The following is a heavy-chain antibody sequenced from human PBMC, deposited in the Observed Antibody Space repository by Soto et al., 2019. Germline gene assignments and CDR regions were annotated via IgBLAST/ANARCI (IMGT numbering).Heavy chain of an antibody. Sequence: QVQLVQSGAEVKKPGSSVKVSCKASGGTFSSYAISWVRQAPGQGLEWMGGIIPIFGTANYAQKFQGRVTITAAESTGTAYLELSSLRSEDPAVYYCASPTKPLYYYYGMDVWGQGTTVTVSS. CDR2: IIPIFGTA. J-gene: IGHJ6*02. CDR1: GGTFSSYA. CDR3: ASPTKPLYYYYGMDV. V-gene: IGHV1-69*12. D-gene: IGHD1-1*01.